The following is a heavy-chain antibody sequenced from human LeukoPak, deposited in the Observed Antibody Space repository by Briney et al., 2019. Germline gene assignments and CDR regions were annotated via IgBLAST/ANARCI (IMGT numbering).Heavy chain of an antibody. CDR1: GGSISSGGYS. CDR3: ASLLGIFTIDY. D-gene: IGHD3-3*01. Sequence: SETLSLTCAVSGGSISSGGYSWSWIRQPPGKGLEWIGYIYYSGSTYYNPSLKSRVTISVDTSKNQFSLKLSSVTAADTAVYYCASLLGIFTIDYWGQGTLVTVSS. V-gene: IGHV4-30-4*07. CDR2: IYYSGST. J-gene: IGHJ4*02.